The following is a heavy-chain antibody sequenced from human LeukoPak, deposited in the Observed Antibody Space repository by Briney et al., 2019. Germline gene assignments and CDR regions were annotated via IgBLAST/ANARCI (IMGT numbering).Heavy chain of an antibody. J-gene: IGHJ6*02. Sequence: ASVKVSCKASGYTFTSYGISWVRQAPGQGLEWMGWISAYNGNTNYVQKLQGRVTMTTDTSTSTAYMELRSLRSDDTAVYYCARDVDYYDSSGYYYVVSDYYYYGMDVWGQGTTVTVSS. CDR2: ISAYNGNT. CDR3: ARDVDYYDSSGYYYVVSDYYYYGMDV. CDR1: GYTFTSYG. V-gene: IGHV1-18*01. D-gene: IGHD3-22*01.